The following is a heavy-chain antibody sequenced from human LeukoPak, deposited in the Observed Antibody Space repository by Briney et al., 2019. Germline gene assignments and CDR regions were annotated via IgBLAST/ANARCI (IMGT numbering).Heavy chain of an antibody. J-gene: IGHJ4*02. CDR1: GDSVSSNSAA. Sequence: SQTLSLTCAISGDSVSSNSAAWNCIRRSPSRGLECLGRTYYRSKWYNDYAVSVKSRITINPDTSKNQFSLQLNSVTPEDTAVYYCARGFYSSSSGGLDCWGQGTLVTVSS. CDR2: TYYRSKWYN. V-gene: IGHV6-1*01. CDR3: ARGFYSSSSGGLDC. D-gene: IGHD6-6*01.